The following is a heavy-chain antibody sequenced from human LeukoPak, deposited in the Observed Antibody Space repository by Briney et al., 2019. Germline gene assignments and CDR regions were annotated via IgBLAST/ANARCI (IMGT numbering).Heavy chain of an antibody. J-gene: IGHJ6*02. CDR1: GFIFDDYA. D-gene: IGHD6-19*01. CDR2: ISWNSGRI. CDR3: AKERNPGIAVAGSLNFYYFGLDV. Sequence: PGRSLRLSCAASGFIFDDYAMHWVRQAPGKGLEWVAGISWNSGRIDYAGSVKGRFTISRDSAENSLFLQMNSLRSEDTALYYCAKERNPGIAVAGSLNFYYFGLDVWGQGTTVTVSS. V-gene: IGHV3-9*01.